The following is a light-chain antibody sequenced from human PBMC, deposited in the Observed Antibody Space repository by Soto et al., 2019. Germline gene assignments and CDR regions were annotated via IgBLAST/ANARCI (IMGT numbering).Light chain of an antibody. CDR3: QPYGNSPLT. V-gene: IGKV3-20*01. Sequence: EIVLTQSPGTLSLSPGERATLSCRASQSVTSSYLAWYQQKPGQAPRLLIYGASSRATGIPDRFSGSGSGTGFTLTISRLEPEDFAVYYGQPYGNSPLTFGGGTKVEIK. CDR1: QSVTSSY. J-gene: IGKJ4*01. CDR2: GAS.